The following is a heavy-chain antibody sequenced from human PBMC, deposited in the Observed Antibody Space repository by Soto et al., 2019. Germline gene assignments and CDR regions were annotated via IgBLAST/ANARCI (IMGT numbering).Heavy chain of an antibody. CDR1: GFTFDDYA. V-gene: IGHV3-43*02. D-gene: IGHD4-17*01. J-gene: IGHJ6*02. CDR2: ISGDGGST. Sequence: GGSLRLSCAASGFTFDDYAMHWVRQAPGKGLEWVSLISGDGGSTYYADSVKGRFTISRDNSKNSLYLQMNSLRTEDTALYYCAKGLTTVTTDYYYYGMDVWGQGTTVTVSS. CDR3: AKGLTTVTTDYYYYGMDV.